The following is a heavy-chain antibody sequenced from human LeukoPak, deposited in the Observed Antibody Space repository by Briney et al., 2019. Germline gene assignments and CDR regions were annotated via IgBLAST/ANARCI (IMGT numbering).Heavy chain of an antibody. V-gene: IGHV1-69*01. D-gene: IGHD3-22*01. CDR1: EGTFSSYA. Sequence: SVKVSCKASEGTFSSYAISWVRQAPGQGLEWIGGIIPIFGTANYAQKFQGRVTITADESTSTAYMELSSLRSEDTAVYYCARTRAKYYYDSSGYLSYFDYWGQGTLVTVSS. CDR2: IIPIFGTA. CDR3: ARTRAKYYYDSSGYLSYFDY. J-gene: IGHJ4*02.